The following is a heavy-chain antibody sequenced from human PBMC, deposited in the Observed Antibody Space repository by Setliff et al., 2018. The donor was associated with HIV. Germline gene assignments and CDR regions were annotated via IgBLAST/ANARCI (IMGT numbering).Heavy chain of an antibody. CDR1: GFNFRNYN. Sequence: GGSLRLSCAASGFNFRNYNMNWVRQAPGKGLEWVSSVSSDGRYIYYADSVRGRFTISRDDAKSSLYLQMYSLRAEDTAIYYCARDRASSAYYSHFDYWGQGNMVTVSS. J-gene: IGHJ4*02. D-gene: IGHD3-22*01. CDR3: ARDRASSAYYSHFDY. V-gene: IGHV3-21*06. CDR2: VSSDGRYI.